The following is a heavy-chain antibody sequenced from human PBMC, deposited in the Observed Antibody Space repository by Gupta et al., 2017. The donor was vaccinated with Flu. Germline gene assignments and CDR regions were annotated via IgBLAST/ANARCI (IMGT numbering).Heavy chain of an antibody. CDR2: ISGSGGST. Sequence: EVQLLESGGGLVQPGGSLRLSCAASGFTFSSYAMSWVRQAPGKGLEWVSAISGSGGSTYNAGSVKGRFTISRENSKKTLYLQMNSLRAEDTAVYYCAKDQEKGWAVAGRDAFDIWGQGTMVTVSS. J-gene: IGHJ3*02. CDR3: AKDQEKGWAVAGRDAFDI. V-gene: IGHV3-23*01. CDR1: GFTFSSYA. D-gene: IGHD6-19*01.